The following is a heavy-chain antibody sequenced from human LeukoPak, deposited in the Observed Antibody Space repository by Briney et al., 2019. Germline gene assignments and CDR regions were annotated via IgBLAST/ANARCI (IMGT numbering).Heavy chain of an antibody. J-gene: IGHJ4*02. CDR3: ARDGSGYGGYFDL. CDR1: AFNFSNNY. V-gene: IGHV3-53*01. CDR2: IYSGGTT. D-gene: IGHD5-12*01. Sequence: GGSLRLSCAASAFNFSNNYMSWVRQAPGKGLEWVSVIYSGGTTDYTDSVKGRFTISRDNSKNTLYLQMNSLRAEDTAVYYCARDGSGYGGYFDLWGQGTLVTVSS.